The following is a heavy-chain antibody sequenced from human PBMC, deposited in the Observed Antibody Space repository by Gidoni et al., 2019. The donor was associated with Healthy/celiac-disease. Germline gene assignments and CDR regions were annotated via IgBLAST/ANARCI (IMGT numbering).Heavy chain of an antibody. CDR3: ARGVSRYCSCGSCYSYAFDI. D-gene: IGHD2-15*01. V-gene: IGHV4-34*01. J-gene: IGHJ3*02. CDR1: GGSFSGYY. CDR2: INHSGST. Sequence: QVQLQQWGAGLLKPSETLSLTCAVYGGSFSGYYWSWIRQPPGKGLEWVGEINHSGSTNYNQTLKSRVTISVDTSKNQFSLKLSSVTAADTAVYYCARGVSRYCSCGSCYSYAFDIWGQGTMVTVSS.